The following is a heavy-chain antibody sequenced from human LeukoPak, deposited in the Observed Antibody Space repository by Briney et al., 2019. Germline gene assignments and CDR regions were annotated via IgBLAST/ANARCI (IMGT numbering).Heavy chain of an antibody. V-gene: IGHV4-59*01. Sequence: PSETLSLTCTVSGGSISSYYWSWIRQPPGQGLEWIGYIYYSGSTNYNPSLKSRVTISVDTSKNQFSLKLSSVTAADTAVYYCARDDCSGGSCFLFDYWGQGTLVTVSS. D-gene: IGHD2-15*01. CDR3: ARDDCSGGSCFLFDY. J-gene: IGHJ4*02. CDR1: GGSISSYY. CDR2: IYYSGST.